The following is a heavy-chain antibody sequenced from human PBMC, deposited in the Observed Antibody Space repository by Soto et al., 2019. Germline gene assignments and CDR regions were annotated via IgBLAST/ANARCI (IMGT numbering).Heavy chain of an antibody. CDR1: GFTFSSYG. V-gene: IGHV3-30*18. J-gene: IGHJ4*02. D-gene: IGHD6-13*01. Sequence: GGSLRLSCAASGFTFSSYGMHWVRQAPGKGLEWVAVISYDGGNKYYADSVKGRFTISRDNSKNTLYLQMNSLRAEDTALYYCAKSYSSNWYDYFDYWGQGTLVTVSS. CDR3: AKSYSSNWYDYFDY. CDR2: ISYDGGNK.